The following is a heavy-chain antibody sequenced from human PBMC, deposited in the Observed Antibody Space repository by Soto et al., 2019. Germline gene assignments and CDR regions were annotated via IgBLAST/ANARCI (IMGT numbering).Heavy chain of an antibody. Sequence: SETLSLTGTVSGGSISSYYWSRIRQPPGKGLEWIGYIYYIGSTNYNPSLKSRVTISVDTSKNQFSLKLSSVTAADTAVYYCARGIFYCGGDCYSNSVAPFDYWGQGTLVTVSS. D-gene: IGHD2-21*02. V-gene: IGHV4-59*12. CDR2: IYYIGST. CDR3: ARGIFYCGGDCYSNSVAPFDY. J-gene: IGHJ4*02. CDR1: GGSISSYY.